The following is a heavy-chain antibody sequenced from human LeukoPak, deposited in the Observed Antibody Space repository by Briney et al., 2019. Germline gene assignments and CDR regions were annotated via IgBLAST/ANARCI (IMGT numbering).Heavy chain of an antibody. V-gene: IGHV3-30*18. CDR1: GFTFSSYG. Sequence: PGGSLRLSCAASGFTFSSYGMHWVRQAPGKGLEWVAVISYDGSNKYYADSVKGRFTISRDNSKNTLYLQMNSLRAEDTAVYYCAKGNGWQWLPDVWGQGTTVTVSS. J-gene: IGHJ6*02. CDR2: ISYDGSNK. D-gene: IGHD6-19*01. CDR3: AKGNGWQWLPDV.